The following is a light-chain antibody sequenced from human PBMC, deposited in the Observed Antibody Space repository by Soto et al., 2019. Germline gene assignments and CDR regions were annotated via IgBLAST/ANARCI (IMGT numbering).Light chain of an antibody. CDR1: QSVSRRY. CDR2: DAS. V-gene: IGKV3D-20*01. CDR3: QQYGGSTYS. J-gene: IGKJ2*03. Sequence: EIVLTQSPATLSLSPGERATLSCGASQSVSRRYLAWYQQKPGLAPRLLIYDASTRATGIPDRFSGSGSGTDFTLTISRLEPEDFAVYYCQQYGGSTYSFGQGTKLEIK.